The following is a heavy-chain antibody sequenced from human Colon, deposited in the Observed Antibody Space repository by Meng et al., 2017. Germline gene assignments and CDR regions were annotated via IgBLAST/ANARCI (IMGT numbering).Heavy chain of an antibody. CDR1: GGTFSSYA. CDR2: IIPIFGTA. J-gene: IGHJ3*02. D-gene: IGHD3-9*01. Sequence: SVKVSCTASGGTFSSYAISWVRQAPGQGLEWMGGIIPIFGTANYAQKFQGRVTITADKSTSTAYMELSSLRSEDTAVYYCARGLAFADGGGWLDAFDIWGQGTMVTVSS. CDR3: ARGLAFADGGGWLDAFDI. V-gene: IGHV1-69*06.